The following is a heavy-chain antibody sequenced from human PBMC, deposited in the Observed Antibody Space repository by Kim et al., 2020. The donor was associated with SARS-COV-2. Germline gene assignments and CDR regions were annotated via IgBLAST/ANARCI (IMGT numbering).Heavy chain of an antibody. Sequence: TNHNPSLKRRVTVSIDTSKNQFSRNLSSVTAADTAVYYCARDRRAYGMDVWGQGTTVTVSS. D-gene: IGHD6-6*01. V-gene: IGHV4-4*07. CDR3: ARDRRAYGMDV. CDR2: T. J-gene: IGHJ6*02.